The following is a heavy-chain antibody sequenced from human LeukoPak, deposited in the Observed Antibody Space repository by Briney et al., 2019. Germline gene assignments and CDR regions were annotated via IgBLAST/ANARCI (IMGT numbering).Heavy chain of an antibody. J-gene: IGHJ4*02. CDR1: GFTFSRYW. CDR2: IKQDGSEK. Sequence: GGSLRLSCAASGFTFSRYWMSWVRQAPGKGLEWVANIKQDGSEKYYVDSGQGRFTISRDNAKNTVYLQMNSLRAEDTAVYYCARDPSMFGVVIKVLTEADRGYWGQGTLVTVSS. D-gene: IGHD3-3*01. V-gene: IGHV3-7*01. CDR3: ARDPSMFGVVIKVLTEADRGY.